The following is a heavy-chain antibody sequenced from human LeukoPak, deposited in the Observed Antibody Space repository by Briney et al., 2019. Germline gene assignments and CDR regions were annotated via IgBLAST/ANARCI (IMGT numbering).Heavy chain of an antibody. J-gene: IGHJ4*02. D-gene: IGHD5-24*01. CDR2: IRYDGSNK. Sequence: GGSLRLSCAASGFTFSSYGMRWVRQAPGKGLEWVAFIRYDGSNKYYADSVKGRFTISRDNAMNSVYMEMNDLTAEDTAFYYCARGENGSFDRWGQGTLVIVSS. V-gene: IGHV3-30*02. CDR3: ARGENGSFDR. CDR1: GFTFSSYG.